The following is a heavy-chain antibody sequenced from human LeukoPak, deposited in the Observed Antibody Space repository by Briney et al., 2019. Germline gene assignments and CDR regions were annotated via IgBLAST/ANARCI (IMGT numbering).Heavy chain of an antibody. V-gene: IGHV1-2*04. J-gene: IGHJ3*02. D-gene: IGHD6-13*01. Sequence: ASVKVSCKASGYTFTGYYMHWVRQAPGQGLEWMGWINPNSGGTNYAQKFQGWVTMTRDTSISTAYMELSRLRSDDTAVYYCARGPGYSSSSHAFDIWGQGTMVTVSS. CDR3: ARGPGYSSSSHAFDI. CDR1: GYTFTGYY. CDR2: INPNSGGT.